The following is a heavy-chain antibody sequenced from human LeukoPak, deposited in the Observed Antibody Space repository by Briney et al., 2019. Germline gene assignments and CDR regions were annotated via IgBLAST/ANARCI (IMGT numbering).Heavy chain of an antibody. J-gene: IGHJ4*02. Sequence: PGGSLRLSCAASGFTFDDYGMSWVRQAPGKGLEWVSGINWNGGSTGYADSVKGRFTISRDNAKNSLYLQMNSLRAEDTALYHCARVFPAGYSSSWYAGTNYYFDYWGQGTLVTVSS. D-gene: IGHD6-13*01. V-gene: IGHV3-20*01. CDR1: GFTFDDYG. CDR3: ARVFPAGYSSSWYAGTNYYFDY. CDR2: INWNGGST.